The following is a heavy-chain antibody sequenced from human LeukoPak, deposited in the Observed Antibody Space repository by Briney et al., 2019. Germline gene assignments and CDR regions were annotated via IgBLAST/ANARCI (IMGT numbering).Heavy chain of an antibody. CDR3: ARTAVAGTIDY. CDR2: IYYSGST. Sequence: SETLSLTCTVYGGSICSYYWSWIRQPPGKGLKWIGYIYYSGSTNYNPSLRSRVTISVDTSKNQFSLKLSSVTAADTAVYYCARTAVAGTIDYWGQGTLVTVSS. CDR1: GGSICSYY. V-gene: IGHV4-59*01. J-gene: IGHJ4*02. D-gene: IGHD6-19*01.